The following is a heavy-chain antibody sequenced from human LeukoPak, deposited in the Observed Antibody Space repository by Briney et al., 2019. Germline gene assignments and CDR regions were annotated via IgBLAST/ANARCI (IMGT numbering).Heavy chain of an antibody. CDR3: ARQHYYDSSGSLLLWDY. Sequence: ASVKVSCKASGYTFTGYYMHWVRQAPGQGLDWMGRFNPNSGGTNYAQKFQGRVTMTRDTSISTAYMELSRLRSDDTAVYYCARQHYYDSSGSLLLWDYWGQGTLVTVSS. CDR2: FNPNSGGT. CDR1: GYTFTGYY. D-gene: IGHD3-22*01. V-gene: IGHV1-2*06. J-gene: IGHJ4*02.